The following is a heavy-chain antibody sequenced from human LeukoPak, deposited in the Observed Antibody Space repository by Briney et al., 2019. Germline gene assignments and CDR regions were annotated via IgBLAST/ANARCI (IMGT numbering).Heavy chain of an antibody. CDR2: IKQDGSEK. J-gene: IGHJ6*02. CDR1: GFTFSSYW. CDR3: ARDNELGRDSYYYDYYGMDV. Sequence: GGSLRLSCAASGFTFSSYWMSWVRQAPGNGLERVANIKQDGSEKYYVDSVKGRFTISRDSAKNSLCLQMNSLRAEDTAVYYCARDNELGRDSYYYDYYGMDVWGQGTTVNVSS. D-gene: IGHD3-22*01. V-gene: IGHV3-7*01.